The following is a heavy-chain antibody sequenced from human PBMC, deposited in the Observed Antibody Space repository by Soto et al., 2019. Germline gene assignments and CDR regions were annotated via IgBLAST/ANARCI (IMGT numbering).Heavy chain of an antibody. V-gene: IGHV4-34*01. CDR1: GGSFRGHY. CDR2: INHSGST. D-gene: IGHD6-13*01. CDR3: ARGGKDSSSWHTVSDY. J-gene: IGHJ4*02. Sequence: PQTLSLTFAFYGGSFRGHYWSWIRQPPEKGLEWIGEINHSGSTNYNPSVKSRVTISVDTSKNQFSLKLSSVTAADTAVYYCARGGKDSSSWHTVSDYWGQGTLVTVSS.